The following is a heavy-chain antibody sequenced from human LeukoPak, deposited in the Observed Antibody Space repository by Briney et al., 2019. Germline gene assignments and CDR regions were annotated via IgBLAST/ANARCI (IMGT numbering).Heavy chain of an antibody. V-gene: IGHV4-59*01. CDR3: ASIAARRAFDI. D-gene: IGHD6-6*01. Sequence: SETLSLTCTVSGGSISSYYWSWIRQPPGKGLEWIGYIYYSGSTNYNPSLKSRVTISVDTSKNQFSLKLSSVTAADTAVYYCASIAARRAFDIWGQGTMVTVSS. CDR2: IYYSGST. J-gene: IGHJ3*02. CDR1: GGSISSYY.